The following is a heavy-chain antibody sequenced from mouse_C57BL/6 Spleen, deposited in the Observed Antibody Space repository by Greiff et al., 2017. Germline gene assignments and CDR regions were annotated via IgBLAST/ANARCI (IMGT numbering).Heavy chain of an antibody. CDR1: GYTFTSYW. J-gene: IGHJ4*01. CDR2: IYPGSGST. CDR3: YGSSHYYAMDY. D-gene: IGHD1-1*01. V-gene: IGHV1-55*01. Sequence: QVQLQQPGAELVKPGASVKMSCKASGYTFTSYWITWVKQRPGQGLEWIGDIYPGSGSTNYNEKFKSKATLTVDTSSSTAYMQLSSLTSEYSAVYYCYGSSHYYAMDYWGQGTSVTVSS.